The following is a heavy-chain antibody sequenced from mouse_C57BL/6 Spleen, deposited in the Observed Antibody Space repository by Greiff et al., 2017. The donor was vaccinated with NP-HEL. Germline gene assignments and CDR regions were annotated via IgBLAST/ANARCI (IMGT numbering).Heavy chain of an antibody. D-gene: IGHD1-1*01. CDR1: GFSLTSYG. Sequence: VQLKESGPGLVQPSQSLSITCTVSGFSLTSYGVHWVRQSPGKGLEWLGVIWRGGSTDYNAAFMSRLSITKDNSKSQVFFKMNSLQADDTAIYYCAKNRYYGSRGWYFDVWGTGTTVTVSS. CDR2: IWRGGST. CDR3: AKNRYYGSRGWYFDV. J-gene: IGHJ1*03. V-gene: IGHV2-5*01.